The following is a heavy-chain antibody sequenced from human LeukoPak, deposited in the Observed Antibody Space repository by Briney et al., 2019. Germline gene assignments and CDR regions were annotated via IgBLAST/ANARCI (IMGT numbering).Heavy chain of an antibody. Sequence: PGGSLRLSCAASGFTFSSYGMHWVRQAPGKGLEWVAVISYDGSNKYYADSVKGRFTISRDNSKNTLYLQMNSLRAEDTAVYYCAKSDYYDSSGYPWGQGTMVTVSS. D-gene: IGHD3-22*01. CDR2: ISYDGSNK. CDR3: AKSDYYDSSGYP. J-gene: IGHJ3*01. V-gene: IGHV3-30*18. CDR1: GFTFSSYG.